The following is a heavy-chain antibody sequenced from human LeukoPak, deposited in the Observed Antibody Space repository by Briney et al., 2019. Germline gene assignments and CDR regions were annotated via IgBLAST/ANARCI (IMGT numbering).Heavy chain of an antibody. CDR2: IYISGIT. D-gene: IGHD1-26*01. V-gene: IGHV4-4*07. CDR3: ARDYTMGGDDAFDI. J-gene: IGHJ3*02. CDR1: ADSTTNYY. Sequence: PSETLSLTCSVSADSTTNYYWNWIRQPAGKGLEWIGRIYISGITNYNPSLKSRVTMSVDTSKNQFSLKLSSVTAADTAVCYCARDYTMGGDDAFDIWGQGTMVTVSS.